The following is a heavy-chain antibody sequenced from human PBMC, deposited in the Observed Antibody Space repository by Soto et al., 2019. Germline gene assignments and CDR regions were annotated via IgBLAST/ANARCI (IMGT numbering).Heavy chain of an antibody. CDR3: AKHGRSVFDY. J-gene: IGHJ4*02. CDR1: GFTFSSYG. Sequence: PGGSLTLSCAASGFTFSSYGMHWVRQAPGKGLEWVAVISYDGSNKYYADSVKGRFTISRDNSKNTLYLQMNSLRAEDTDVYYCAKHGRSVFDYWGQGTPVPVSS. V-gene: IGHV3-30*18. CDR2: ISYDGSNK.